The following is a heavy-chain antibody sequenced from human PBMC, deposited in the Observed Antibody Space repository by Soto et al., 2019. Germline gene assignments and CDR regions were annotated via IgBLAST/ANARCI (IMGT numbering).Heavy chain of an antibody. D-gene: IGHD1-26*01. CDR3: AREPLLSIDLSGWFDP. CDR1: GGSISSSSYY. V-gene: IGHV4-39*02. J-gene: IGHJ5*02. CDR2: IYYSGST. Sequence: PSETLSLTCTVSGGSISSSSYYWGWIRQPPGKGLEWIGSIYYSGSTYYNPSLKSRVTISVDTSKNQFSLKLSSVTAADTAVYYCAREPLLSIDLSGWFDPWGQGTLVTVSS.